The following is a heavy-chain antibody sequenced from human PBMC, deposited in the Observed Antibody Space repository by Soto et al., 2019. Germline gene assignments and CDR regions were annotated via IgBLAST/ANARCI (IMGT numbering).Heavy chain of an antibody. Sequence: GGSLRLSCAASGFTFSSYAMSWVRQAPGKGLEWVTAISGSGGSTYYADSVKGRFTSSSDTSKNTPDRQTNSLMAEDTAVYYCAKTTISAYFDYWGQGTLVTVSS. V-gene: IGHV3-23*01. D-gene: IGHD1-26*01. J-gene: IGHJ4*02. CDR1: GFTFSSYA. CDR2: ISGSGGST. CDR3: AKTTISAYFDY.